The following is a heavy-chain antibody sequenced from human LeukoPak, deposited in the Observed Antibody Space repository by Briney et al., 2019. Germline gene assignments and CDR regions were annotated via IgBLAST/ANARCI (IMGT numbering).Heavy chain of an antibody. D-gene: IGHD3-3*01. CDR3: ARDNGYYDFWSGYFSTPYAFDI. J-gene: IGHJ3*02. CDR2: INPNSGGT. Sequence: GSSVKVSCKASGYTFTGYYMHWVRQAPGQGLEWMGWINPNSGGTNYAQKFQGRVTMTRDTSISTAYMELSRLRSDDTAVYYCARDNGYYDFWSGYFSTPYAFDIWGQGTMVTISS. V-gene: IGHV1-2*02. CDR1: GYTFTGYY.